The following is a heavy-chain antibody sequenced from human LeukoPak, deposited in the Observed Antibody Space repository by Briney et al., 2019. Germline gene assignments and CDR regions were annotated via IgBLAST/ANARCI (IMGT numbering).Heavy chain of an antibody. D-gene: IGHD3-3*01. Sequence: SETLSLTCTVSGGSISSYYWGWIRQPPGKGLEWIGYIYYSGSTNYNPSLKSRVTISVDTSKNQFSLKLSSVTAADTAVYYCARGYDTIFGVVITDDAFDIWGQGTMVTVSS. CDR3: ARGYDTIFGVVITDDAFDI. V-gene: IGHV4-59*01. J-gene: IGHJ3*02. CDR2: IYYSGST. CDR1: GGSISSYY.